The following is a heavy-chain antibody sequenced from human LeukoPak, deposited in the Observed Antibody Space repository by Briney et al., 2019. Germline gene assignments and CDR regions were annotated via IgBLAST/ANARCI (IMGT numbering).Heavy chain of an antibody. CDR3: ARAPSGGYSGYDYLDY. D-gene: IGHD5-12*01. CDR1: GFTFSSYA. J-gene: IGHJ4*02. Sequence: SGGSLRLSCAASGFTFSSYAMHWVRQAPGKGLEWVAVISYDGSNKYYADSVKGRFTISRDNSKNTLYLQMNSLRAEDTAVYYCARAPSGGYSGYDYLDYWGQGTLVTVSS. V-gene: IGHV3-30*04. CDR2: ISYDGSNK.